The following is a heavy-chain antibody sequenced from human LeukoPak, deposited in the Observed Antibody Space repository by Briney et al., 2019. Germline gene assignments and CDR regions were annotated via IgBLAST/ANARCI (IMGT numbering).Heavy chain of an antibody. CDR2: ISYDGSNK. Sequence: GGSLRLSCAASGFTFSSYGMHWVRQAPGKGLEWVAVISYDGSNKYYADSVKGRFTISRDNSKNTLYLQMNSLRAEDTAVYYCAKISAAGIYYYMDVWGKGTTVTVSS. CDR1: GFTFSSYG. V-gene: IGHV3-30*18. J-gene: IGHJ6*03. D-gene: IGHD1-1*01. CDR3: AKISAAGIYYYMDV.